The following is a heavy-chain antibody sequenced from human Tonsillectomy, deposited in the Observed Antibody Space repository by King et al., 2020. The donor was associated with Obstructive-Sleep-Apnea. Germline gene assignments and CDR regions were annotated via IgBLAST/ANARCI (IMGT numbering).Heavy chain of an antibody. CDR3: VTNKNVHYSLFISWDV. Sequence: VQLVESGGGVVQPGRSLRLSCSASGFSFSSHSMHWVRQAPGKGLEWVAVISFDGSDSFYAASAKGRFTISSDNSKNLQVNRLRTEDTDRYYCVTNKNVHYSLFISWDVGGQGTTVTV. J-gene: IGHJ6*02. CDR2: ISFDGSDS. D-gene: IGHD1-1*01. V-gene: IGHV3-30*04. CDR1: GFSFSSHS.